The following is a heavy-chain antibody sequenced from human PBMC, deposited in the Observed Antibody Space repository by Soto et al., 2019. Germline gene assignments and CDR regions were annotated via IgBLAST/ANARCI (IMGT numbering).Heavy chain of an antibody. CDR2: IYTSGTV. CDR3: ARGRYDILTGYYFDM. V-gene: IGHV4-4*07. CDR1: GDSISAYY. J-gene: IGHJ3*02. D-gene: IGHD3-9*01. Sequence: QVQLQESGPGLVKPSETLSLTCNVSGDSISAYYWSWVRQPAGKGLEWIGHIYTSGTVHYNPSLKDRVTLSVDTSKNQLSLRLSSVTAADTAVYYCARGRYDILTGYYFDMWGQGTMVTVSS.